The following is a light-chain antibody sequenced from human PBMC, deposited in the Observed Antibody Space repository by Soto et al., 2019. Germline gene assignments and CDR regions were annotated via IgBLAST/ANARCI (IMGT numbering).Light chain of an antibody. V-gene: IGKV3D-15*01. Sequence: EIVMTQSPATLSVSPGARATLSCRASQSVSSNLAWYQQKPGQAPRLLIYGASTRATGIPARFSRSGSGTEFTLTISSLQSEDFAVYYCQQYNNRPRTFGQGTKVEI. CDR2: GAS. CDR3: QQYNNRPRT. J-gene: IGKJ1*01. CDR1: QSVSSN.